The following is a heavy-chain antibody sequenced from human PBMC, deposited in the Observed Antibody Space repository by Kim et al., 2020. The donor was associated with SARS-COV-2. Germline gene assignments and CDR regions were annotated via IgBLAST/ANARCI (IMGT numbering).Heavy chain of an antibody. D-gene: IGHD4-17*01. V-gene: IGHV3-21*01. J-gene: IGHJ4*02. CDR3: ARMSKFGDYSFKREL. Sequence: GGSLRLSCAASGFTFSSYSMNWVRQAPGKGLEWVSSISSSSSYIYYADSVKGRFTISRDNAKNSLYLQMNSLRAEDTAVYYCARMSKFGDYSFKRELWGQGTLVTVSS. CDR2: ISSSSSYI. CDR1: GFTFSSYS.